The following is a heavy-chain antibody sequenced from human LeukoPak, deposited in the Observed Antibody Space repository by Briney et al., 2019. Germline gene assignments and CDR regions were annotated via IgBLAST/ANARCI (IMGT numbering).Heavy chain of an antibody. CDR1: ANSFTTYW. V-gene: IGHV5-10-1*01. CDR3: ARRGGGGETSATADRWLSHYFDS. CDR2: IDPSDSYN. J-gene: IGHJ4*02. D-gene: IGHD3-16*01. Sequence: GESLKISCKGAANSFTTYWISWVRPMPGKGLEWMGRIDPSDSYNDYSPSFQGHVTISADKSISTVYLQWRSLKASDTAIYYCARRGGGGETSATADRWLSHYFDSWGQGTLVIVS.